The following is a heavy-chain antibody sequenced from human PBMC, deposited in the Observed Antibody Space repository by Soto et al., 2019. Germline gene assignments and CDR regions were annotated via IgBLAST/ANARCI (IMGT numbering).Heavy chain of an antibody. V-gene: IGHV3-53*01. CDR3: ATTTYGTAY. CDR1: GFSVSNNY. J-gene: IGHJ4*02. Sequence: GGSLRLSCAASGFSVSNNYMIWVRQAPGKGLEWVSLIYSGGTTFYTDFVRGRFTISRDNSKNTVDLQMDSLTAEDTAVYYCATTTYGTAYWGQGTLVTVSS. CDR2: IYSGGTT. D-gene: IGHD2-8*02.